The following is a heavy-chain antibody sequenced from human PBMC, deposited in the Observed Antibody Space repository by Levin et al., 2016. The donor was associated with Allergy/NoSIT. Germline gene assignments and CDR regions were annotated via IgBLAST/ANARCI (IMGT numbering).Heavy chain of an antibody. CDR2: IWYDGSNK. CDR3: ARDGDSSGWHLDY. J-gene: IGHJ4*02. D-gene: IGHD6-19*01. V-gene: IGHV3-33*01. Sequence: WIRQPPGKGLEWVAVIWYDGSNKYYADSVKGRFTISRDNSKNTLYLQMNSLRAEDTAVYYCARDGDSSGWHLDYWGQGTLVTVSS.